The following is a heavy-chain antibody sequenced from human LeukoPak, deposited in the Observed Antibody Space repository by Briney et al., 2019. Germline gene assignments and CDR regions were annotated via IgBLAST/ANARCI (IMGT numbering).Heavy chain of an antibody. D-gene: IGHD3-10*01. CDR1: GGSISSYY. J-gene: IGHJ6*03. CDR2: LHYTGST. Sequence: PSETLSLTCTVSGGSISSYYWSWIRQSPGKGLEWIGYLHYTGSTNYNPSLKSRVIISVDTSKNQFSLKLSSVTAADTAVYYCARAVNRWSGFGELLKGMDVWGKGTTVTVSS. CDR3: ARAVNRWSGFGELLKGMDV. V-gene: IGHV4-59*12.